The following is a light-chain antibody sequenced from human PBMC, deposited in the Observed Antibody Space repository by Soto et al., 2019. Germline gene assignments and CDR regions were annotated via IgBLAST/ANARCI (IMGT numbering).Light chain of an antibody. CDR2: GAS. V-gene: IGKV3-20*01. CDR1: QSVSSSY. J-gene: IGKJ2*01. Sequence: EIVLTQSPGTLSLYPGERATLSCRASQSVSSSYFAWYQQKPGQAPRLLIYGASSRATGIPDRFSGSGSGTDFTLTISRLEPEDFAVYYCQQYGSSPLFTFGQGTKLEIK. CDR3: QQYGSSPLFT.